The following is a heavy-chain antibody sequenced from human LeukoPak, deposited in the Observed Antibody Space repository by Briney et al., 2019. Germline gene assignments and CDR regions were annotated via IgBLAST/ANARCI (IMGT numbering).Heavy chain of an antibody. D-gene: IGHD6-13*01. V-gene: IGHV4-30-2*01. J-gene: IGHJ4*02. CDR2: IYHSGST. CDR3: ARDHFSGQQQSYFFDY. Sequence: PSQTLSLTCTVSGGSISSGGYYWSWIRQPPGKGLEWIGYIYHSGSTYYNPSLKSRVTMSVDTSKNQFSLKLSSVSAADTAVYYCARDHFSGQQQSYFFDYWGQGTLVTVSS. CDR1: GGSISSGGYY.